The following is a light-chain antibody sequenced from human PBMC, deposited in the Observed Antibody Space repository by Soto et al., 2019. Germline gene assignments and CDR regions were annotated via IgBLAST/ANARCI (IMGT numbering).Light chain of an antibody. Sequence: IVLTQSPVAVSLSPGERATLSCRTSLSVSVYLDWYQQKPGQAPRLLISDASNRATGIPARFSGSGSGTDFTLTISSLEPEDFAVYYCHQRQYWPPITFGQGTRPEIK. J-gene: IGKJ5*01. CDR1: LSVSVY. CDR3: HQRQYWPPIT. CDR2: DAS. V-gene: IGKV3-11*01.